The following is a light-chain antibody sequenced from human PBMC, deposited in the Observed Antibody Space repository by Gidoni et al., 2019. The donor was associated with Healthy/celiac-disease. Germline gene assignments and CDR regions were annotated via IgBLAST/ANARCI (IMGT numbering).Light chain of an antibody. Sequence: QLVLTQSPSASASLGASVQLTCTLSSGHSSYATAWHQQQPEKGPRYLMKLNSDGSHSKGDGIPDRCSGSSSGAERYLTISSLQSEDEADYYCQTWGTGPYVVFGGGTKLTVL. CDR3: QTWGTGPYVV. CDR1: SGHSSYA. CDR2: LNSDGSH. J-gene: IGLJ2*01. V-gene: IGLV4-69*01.